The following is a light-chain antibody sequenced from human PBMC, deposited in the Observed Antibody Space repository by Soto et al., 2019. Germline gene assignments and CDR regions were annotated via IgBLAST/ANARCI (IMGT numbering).Light chain of an antibody. V-gene: IGKV1-39*01. J-gene: IGKJ2*01. CDR2: TAS. Sequence: DIQMTQSPSSLSASVGDRVTITCRASQSIKSDLCWYQQKPGKAPILLIYTASNLQTGVPSRFSGSESGTDFTLSISSLQPEDFATYFCQQNYRTPYTFGQGTKLEIK. CDR3: QQNYRTPYT. CDR1: QSIKSD.